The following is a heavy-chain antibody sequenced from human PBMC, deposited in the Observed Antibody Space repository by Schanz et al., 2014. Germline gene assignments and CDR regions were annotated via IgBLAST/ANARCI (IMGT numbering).Heavy chain of an antibody. D-gene: IGHD3-22*01. CDR3: ARDYYDSSGYYYCDY. J-gene: IGHJ4*02. CDR2: INPILGIA. CDR1: GYTFTGYY. V-gene: IGHV1-69*09. Sequence: QVQLVQSGAEVKKPGASVKVSCKASGYTFTGYYMHWVRQAPGQGLEWMGWINPILGIATYAQKFQGRLTITADKSTSTAYMELSSLRSEDTAMYYCARDYYDSSGYYYCDYWGQGTLVTVSS.